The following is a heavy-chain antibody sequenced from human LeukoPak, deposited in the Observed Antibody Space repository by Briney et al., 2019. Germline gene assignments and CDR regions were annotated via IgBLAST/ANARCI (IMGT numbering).Heavy chain of an antibody. CDR2: ISSSSSYI. Sequence: GGSLRLPCATSGFTFSSYSMNWVRQAPGKGLEWVSSISSSSSYIYYADSVKGRFTISRDNAKNSLYLQMNSLRAEDTAVYYCARVGQQLGYYGMDVWGQGTTVTVSS. V-gene: IGHV3-21*01. D-gene: IGHD6-13*01. J-gene: IGHJ6*02. CDR3: ARVGQQLGYYGMDV. CDR1: GFTFSSYS.